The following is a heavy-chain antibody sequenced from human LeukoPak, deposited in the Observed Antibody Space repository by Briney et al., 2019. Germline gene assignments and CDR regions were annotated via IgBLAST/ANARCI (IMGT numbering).Heavy chain of an antibody. J-gene: IGHJ4*02. CDR3: ARVGLTTVTTSGNY. V-gene: IGHV1-2*02. Sequence: ASVKVSCXASGYTFTGYYMHWVRQAPGQGLEWMGWINPNSGGTNYAQKFQGRVTMTRDTSISTAYMELSRLRSDDTAVYYCARVGLTTVTTSGNYWGQGTLVTVSS. CDR1: GYTFTGYY. CDR2: INPNSGGT. D-gene: IGHD4-17*01.